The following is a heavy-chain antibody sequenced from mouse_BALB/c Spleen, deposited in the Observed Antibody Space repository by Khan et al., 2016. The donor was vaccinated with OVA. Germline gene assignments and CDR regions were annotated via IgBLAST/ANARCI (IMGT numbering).Heavy chain of an antibody. Sequence: QVQLQQSGPGLVQPSQSLSITCTVSGFSLTNYSVHWVRQSPGKGLEWLGVIWSAGSTDYNAAFISRLTIRKDNSRSQAFFKMNSLQPNDTAIYYCARRGYDYGRGALFAYWGQGTLVTVSA. CDR1: GFSLTNYS. CDR2: IWSAGST. CDR3: ARRGYDYGRGALFAY. D-gene: IGHD2-4*01. V-gene: IGHV2-2*02. J-gene: IGHJ3*01.